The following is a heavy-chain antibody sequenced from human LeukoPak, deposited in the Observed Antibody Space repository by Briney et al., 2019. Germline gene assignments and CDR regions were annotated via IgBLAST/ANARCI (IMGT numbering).Heavy chain of an antibody. CDR1: GFTFSSYC. Sequence: GGSLRLSCEASGFTFSSYCMNWVRQAPGKGLEWVSYISSRSSTIYYADSVKGRFTISRDNAKNSLFLQMNSLRAEDTAVYYCARGWESSGWPKVDYWGQGTLVTVSS. D-gene: IGHD6-19*01. J-gene: IGHJ4*02. CDR3: ARGWESSGWPKVDY. CDR2: ISSRSSTI. V-gene: IGHV3-48*01.